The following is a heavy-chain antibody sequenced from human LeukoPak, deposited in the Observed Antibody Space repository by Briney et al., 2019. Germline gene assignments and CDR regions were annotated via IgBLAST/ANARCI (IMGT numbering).Heavy chain of an antibody. CDR3: ARPYCSSTSCSPNYYDFWSAPTPDY. CDR1: GFTFSSYA. V-gene: IGHV3-30*04. D-gene: IGHD2-2*01. J-gene: IGHJ4*02. CDR2: ISYDGSNK. Sequence: GGSLRLSCAASGFTFSSYAMHWVRQAPGKGLEWVAVISYDGSNKYYADSVKGRFTISRDNAKNSLYLQMNSLRAEDTAVYYCARPYCSSTSCSPNYYDFWSAPTPDYWGQGTLVTVSS.